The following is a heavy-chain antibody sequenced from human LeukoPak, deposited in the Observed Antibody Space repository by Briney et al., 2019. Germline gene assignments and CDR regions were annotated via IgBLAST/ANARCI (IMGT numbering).Heavy chain of an antibody. CDR2: ICSGGTT. CDR1: GFTVSSNY. J-gene: IGHJ2*01. Sequence: GGSLRLSCAASGFTVSSNYMSWVRQAPGKGLEWVSVICSGGTTYYADSVKGRFTISRDNSKNTLYLQMNSLRAEDTAVYYCARVGSSWPNWYFDLWGRGTLVTVSS. V-gene: IGHV3-53*01. D-gene: IGHD6-13*01. CDR3: ARVGSSWPNWYFDL.